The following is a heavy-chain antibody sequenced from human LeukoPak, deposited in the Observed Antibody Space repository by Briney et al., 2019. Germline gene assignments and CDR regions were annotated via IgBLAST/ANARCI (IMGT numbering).Heavy chain of an antibody. CDR1: GFTFSSYA. J-gene: IGHJ5*02. CDR3: ARAAAETGAFRDNWFDP. D-gene: IGHD6-19*01. CDR2: ISDSGANT. Sequence: GGSLRLSCAASGFTFSSYAMHWVRQAPGKGLEWVSIISDSGANTYYADSVRGRFTISRDNSKNTLYLQMNSLRGEDTALYYCARAAAETGAFRDNWFDPWGQGTLVTVSS. V-gene: IGHV3-23*01.